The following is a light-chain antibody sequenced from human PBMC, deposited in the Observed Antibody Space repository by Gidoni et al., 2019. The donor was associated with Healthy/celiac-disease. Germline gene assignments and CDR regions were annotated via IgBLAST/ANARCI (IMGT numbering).Light chain of an antibody. CDR2: DAS. Sequence: LQMTQSPPSLSASVGDRVTITCQASQDISNYLNWYQQKPGQAPKLLIDDASNLETGVPSRCSGSGSGTDLTFTIRSLQPEDIATYYCQQYENLPPTFGPXTKVDIK. CDR1: QDISNY. V-gene: IGKV1-33*01. CDR3: QQYENLPPT. J-gene: IGKJ3*01.